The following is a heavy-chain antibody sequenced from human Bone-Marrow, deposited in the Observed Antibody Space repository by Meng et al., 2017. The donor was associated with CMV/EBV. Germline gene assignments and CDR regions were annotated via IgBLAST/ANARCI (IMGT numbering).Heavy chain of an antibody. V-gene: IGHV3-23*03. CDR2: IYPDGSTT. CDR3: TKDDNGYTGEGGY. Sequence: SCKASGYTFTGYYMHWVRQAPGKGLEWVSVIYPDGSTTFYADSVNGRFTTLRANSKNTLYLQMNSLRDGDTAVYYCTKDDNGYTGEGGYWGQGTLVTVSS. CDR1: GYTFTGYY. J-gene: IGHJ4*02. D-gene: IGHD3-16*01.